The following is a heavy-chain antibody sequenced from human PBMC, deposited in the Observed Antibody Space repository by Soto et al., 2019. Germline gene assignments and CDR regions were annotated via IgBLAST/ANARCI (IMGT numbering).Heavy chain of an antibody. V-gene: IGHV4-59*12. Sequence: SETLSLTCTVSGGSISSYYWSWIRQPPGKGLEWIGYIYYSGSTNYNPSLKSRVTISVDTSKNQFSLKLSSVTAADTAVYYCARDLEYSSKGGEFDPWGQGTLVTVSS. CDR3: ARDLEYSSKGGEFDP. CDR1: GGSISSYY. CDR2: IYYSGST. D-gene: IGHD6-6*01. J-gene: IGHJ5*02.